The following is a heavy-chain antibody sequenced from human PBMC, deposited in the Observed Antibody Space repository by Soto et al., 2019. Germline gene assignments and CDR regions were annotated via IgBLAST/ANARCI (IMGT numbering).Heavy chain of an antibody. CDR2: VKSNTDGGTT. J-gene: IGHJ4*02. D-gene: IGHD2-8*01. CDR3: SSQKYASSYY. V-gene: IGHV3-15*01. CDR1: GFTFSSAW. Sequence: GGSLRLSCAASGFTFSSAWMSWVRQAPGKGLEWVGRVKSNTDGGTTEYAAPVKGRFTTSRDDSKNTLYLQMSSLKTEDTAVYYCSSQKYASSYYWGQGALVTVSS.